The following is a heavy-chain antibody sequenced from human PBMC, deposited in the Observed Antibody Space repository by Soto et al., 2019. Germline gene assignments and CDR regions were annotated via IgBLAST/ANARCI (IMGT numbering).Heavy chain of an antibody. J-gene: IGHJ3*02. D-gene: IGHD3-22*01. CDR1: GYTFTSYG. CDR2: ISAYNGNT. Sequence: QVQLVQSGAEVKKPGASVKVSCKASGYTFTSYGISWVRQAPGQGLEWMGWISAYNGNTNYAQKLQGRVTMTTDTSTXXAYMELRSLRSDDTAVYYCARPGRGGYAGLGAFDIWGQGTMVTVSS. V-gene: IGHV1-18*01. CDR3: ARPGRGGYAGLGAFDI.